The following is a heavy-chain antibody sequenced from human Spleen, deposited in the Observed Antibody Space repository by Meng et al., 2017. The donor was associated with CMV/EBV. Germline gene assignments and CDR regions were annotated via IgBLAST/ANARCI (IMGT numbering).Heavy chain of an antibody. CDR3: ARAGYGDYYYGLDV. Sequence: GGSLRLSCKASGYTFTRYYIHWVRQAPGHGPEGMGMINPSGGSTAYAQKFQGRVTMTRDTSTSTVYMELSSLRSEDTAVYYCARAGYGDYYYGLDVWGQGTTVTVSS. D-gene: IGHD5-18*01. V-gene: IGHV1-46*01. CDR1: GYTFTRYY. CDR2: INPSGGST. J-gene: IGHJ6*02.